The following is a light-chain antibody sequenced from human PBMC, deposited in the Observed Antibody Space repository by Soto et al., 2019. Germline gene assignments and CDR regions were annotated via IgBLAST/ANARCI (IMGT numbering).Light chain of an antibody. Sequence: QSVLTQPPSVSGAPGQRVTISCTGTSSNIGAGYDVHWYQQLPGTAPKLLIYGNSNRPSGVPDRFSGSKSGTSASLPITGFQAEDEADYFCQSYDSSLSGWGFGGGTK. CDR2: GNS. J-gene: IGLJ3*02. CDR1: SSNIGAGYD. CDR3: QSYDSSLSGWG. V-gene: IGLV1-40*01.